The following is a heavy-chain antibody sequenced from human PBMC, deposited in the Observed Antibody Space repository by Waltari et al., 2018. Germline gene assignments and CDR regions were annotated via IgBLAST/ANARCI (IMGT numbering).Heavy chain of an antibody. J-gene: IGHJ3*01. CDR2: LSYSEAT. CDR3: ATYIGASLGTAAFDV. Sequence: GGRPPPGQAREGCATLSYSEATYISPSLRSRVTMSRDTSRNQLSLILGSVTATDTAVYYCATYIGASLGTAAFDVWGQGTLVTVSS. V-gene: IGHV4-39*01. D-gene: IGHD5-12*01.